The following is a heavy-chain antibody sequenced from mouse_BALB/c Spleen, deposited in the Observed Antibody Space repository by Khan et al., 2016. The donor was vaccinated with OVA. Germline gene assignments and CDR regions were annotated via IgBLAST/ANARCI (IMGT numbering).Heavy chain of an antibody. CDR3: ARKREPDYFDY. CDR1: GFSLTSHG. CDR2: IWAGGST. Sequence: QVQLKQSGPGLVAPSQSLSITCTVSGFSLTSHGVHWVRQPPGKGLEWLGVIWAGGSTNYTSALMSRLSISKDSSKSQVFLKMNSLQTDDTAMYYWARKREPDYFDYWGQGTTLTVSS. V-gene: IGHV2-9*02. J-gene: IGHJ2*01.